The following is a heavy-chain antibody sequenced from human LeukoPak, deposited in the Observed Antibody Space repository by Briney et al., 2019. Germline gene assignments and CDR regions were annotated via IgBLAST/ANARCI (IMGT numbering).Heavy chain of an antibody. J-gene: IGHJ5*02. V-gene: IGHV3-13*01. Sequence: PGGSLRLSCATSGFTFSSYAMHWVRQATGKGLEWVSAIGTAGDTYYPGSVKGRFTISRENAKNSLSLQMNSLRAEDTAVYYCAEDYGSSSTNWSDPWGQGTLVTVSS. CDR3: AEDYGSSSTNWSDP. CDR2: IGTAGDT. CDR1: GFTFSSYA. D-gene: IGHD6-6*01.